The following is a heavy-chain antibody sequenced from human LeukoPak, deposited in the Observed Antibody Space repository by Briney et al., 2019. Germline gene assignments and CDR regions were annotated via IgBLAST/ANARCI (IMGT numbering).Heavy chain of an antibody. J-gene: IGHJ5*02. Sequence: TSETLSLTCAAYGGSFSGYYWSWIRQPPGKGLEWIGEINHSGSTNYNPSLKSRVTISVDTSKNQFSLKLSSVTAADTAVYYCARGRPVVRGVRRFNSWFDPWGQGTLVTVSS. CDR2: INHSGST. V-gene: IGHV4-34*01. CDR3: ARGRPVVRGVRRFNSWFDP. CDR1: GGSFSGYY. D-gene: IGHD3-10*01.